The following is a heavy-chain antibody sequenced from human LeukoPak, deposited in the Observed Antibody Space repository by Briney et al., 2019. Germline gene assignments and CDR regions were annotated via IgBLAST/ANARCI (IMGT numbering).Heavy chain of an antibody. CDR3: ARDGDYGGGLDFDY. D-gene: IGHD4-23*01. Sequence: ASVTVSFKASGYTFTGCYMNWVRQAPGQGLEWMGWINPNSGGTQYAQKFQGRVTLTRDTSISTSYMELNSLRSDDTAVYYCARDGDYGGGLDFDYWGQGTLVTVS. CDR2: INPNSGGT. V-gene: IGHV1-2*02. J-gene: IGHJ4*02. CDR1: GYTFTGCY.